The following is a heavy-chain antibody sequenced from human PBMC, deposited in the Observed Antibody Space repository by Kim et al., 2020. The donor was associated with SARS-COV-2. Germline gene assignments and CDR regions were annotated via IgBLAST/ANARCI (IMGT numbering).Heavy chain of an antibody. Sequence: SGSTIYYADSVKGRFTTSRDNAKNSLYLQMNSLRAEDTAVYYCGRDPSDYWGQGTLVTVSS. CDR3: GRDPSDY. V-gene: IGHV3-48*03. J-gene: IGHJ4*02. CDR2: SGSTI.